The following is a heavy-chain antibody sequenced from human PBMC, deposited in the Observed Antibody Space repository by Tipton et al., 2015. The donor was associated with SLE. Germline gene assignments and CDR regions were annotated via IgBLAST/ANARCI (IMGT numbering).Heavy chain of an antibody. V-gene: IGHV4-34*01. D-gene: IGHD2-15*01. J-gene: IGHJ6*03. Sequence: TLSLTCAVYGGSFSGYYWSWIRQPPGKGLEWIGEVNHSGSTNYNTALKSRVTMSIDTPKSQFSLRLTSLTAADTAVYYCARGVYCSGGSCYSTSGRYYYYMDVWDIGATVTVSS. CDR2: VNHSGST. CDR1: GGSFSGYY. CDR3: ARGVYCSGGSCYSTSGRYYYYMDV.